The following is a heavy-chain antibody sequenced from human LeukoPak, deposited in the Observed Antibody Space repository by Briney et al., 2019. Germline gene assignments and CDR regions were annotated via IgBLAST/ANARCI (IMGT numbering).Heavy chain of an antibody. V-gene: IGHV1-46*01. CDR1: GYTFTSYY. J-gene: IGHJ4*02. CDR2: INPSGGST. Sequence: ASVKVSCKASGYTFTSYYMHWVRQAPGQGLERMGIINPSGGSTSYAQKFQGRVTMTRDMSTSTVYMELSSLRSEDTAVYYCARAIRRIAAAGTIMGYWGQGTLVTVSS. CDR3: ARAIRRIAAAGTIMGY. D-gene: IGHD6-13*01.